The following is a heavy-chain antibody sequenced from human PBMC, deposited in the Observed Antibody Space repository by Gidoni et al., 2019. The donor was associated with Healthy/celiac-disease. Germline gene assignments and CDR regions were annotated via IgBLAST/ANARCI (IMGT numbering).Heavy chain of an antibody. V-gene: IGHV3-7*03. J-gene: IGHJ4*02. CDR1: GFTFSSYW. D-gene: IGHD3-9*01. CDR2: IKQDGSEK. Sequence: EVQLVESGGGLVQPGGSLRLSCAASGFTFSSYWMSWVRQAPGKGLEWVANIKQDGSEKYYVDSVKGRFTISRDNAKNSLYLQMNSLRAEDTAVYYCARGGSYYDILTGYSWVDYWGQGTLVTVSS. CDR3: ARGGSYYDILTGYSWVDY.